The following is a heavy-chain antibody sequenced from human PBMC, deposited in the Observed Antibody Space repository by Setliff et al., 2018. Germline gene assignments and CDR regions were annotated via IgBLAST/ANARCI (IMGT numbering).Heavy chain of an antibody. CDR3: ARGRIAAALYYFDY. CDR2: IYYSGST. J-gene: IGHJ4*02. V-gene: IGHV4-39*07. D-gene: IGHD6-13*01. CDR1: GGSISSSSYY. Sequence: SETLSLTCTVSGGSISSSSYYWGWIRQPPGKGLEWIGSIYYSGSTNYNPSLNSRVTISVDTSKNQFSLKLSSVTAADTAVYYCARGRIAAALYYFDYWGQGTLVTVSS.